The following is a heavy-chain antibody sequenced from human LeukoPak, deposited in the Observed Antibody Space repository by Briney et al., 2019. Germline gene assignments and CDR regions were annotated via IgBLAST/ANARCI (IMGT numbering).Heavy chain of an antibody. CDR2: IRGSGGST. J-gene: IGHJ4*02. CDR1: GFTFSRYG. Sequence: GGSLRLSCEASGFTFSRYGMSWVRQAPGKGLEWVSAIRGSGGSTYYADSVKGRFTISRDNSKNTLYLQMNSLRAEDTAVYYCAKGGITMIVVVITQIFDYWGQGTLVTVSS. CDR3: AKGGITMIVVVITQIFDY. V-gene: IGHV3-23*01. D-gene: IGHD3-22*01.